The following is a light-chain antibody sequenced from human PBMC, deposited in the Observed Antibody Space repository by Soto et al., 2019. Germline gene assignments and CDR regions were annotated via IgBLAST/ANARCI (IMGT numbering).Light chain of an antibody. CDR3: TSYVGSDTWV. CDR1: SIDVGAYKY. V-gene: IGLV2-8*01. Sequence: QSALTQPPSASGSPGQSVTISCTGTSIDVGAYKYVSWYQQYPGKAPKLMIYEVSKRPSGVPARFSGSKSGNTASLTVSGLQSEDDADYYCTSYVGSDTWVFGGGTKLTVL. J-gene: IGLJ3*02. CDR2: EVS.